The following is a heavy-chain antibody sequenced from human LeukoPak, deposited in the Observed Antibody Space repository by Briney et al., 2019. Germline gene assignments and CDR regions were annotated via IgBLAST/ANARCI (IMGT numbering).Heavy chain of an antibody. J-gene: IGHJ3*02. Sequence: PSGTLSLTCTVSGGSISSYYWSWIRQPPGRGLEWIGYIYYSGSTNYNPSLKSRVTISVDTSKNQFSLKLSSVTAADTAVYYCARWTGWGYDILTGYYAFDIWGQGTMVTVSS. CDR2: IYYSGST. CDR1: GGSISSYY. CDR3: ARWTGWGYDILTGYYAFDI. D-gene: IGHD3-9*01. V-gene: IGHV4-59*01.